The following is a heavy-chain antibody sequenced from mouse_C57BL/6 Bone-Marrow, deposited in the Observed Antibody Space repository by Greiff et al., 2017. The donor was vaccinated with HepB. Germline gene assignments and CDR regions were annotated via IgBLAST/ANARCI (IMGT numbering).Heavy chain of an antibody. D-gene: IGHD1-1*01. CDR2: ISSGSSTI. Sequence: EVQLVESGGGLVKPGGSLKLSCAASGFTFSDYGMHWVRQAPEKGLEWVAYISSGSSTIYYADTVKGRFTISRDNAKNTLFLQMTSLRSEDTAMYYCARPGDYYGSSYEGLAYWGQGTLVTVSA. CDR1: GFTFSDYG. CDR3: ARPGDYYGSSYEGLAY. J-gene: IGHJ3*01. V-gene: IGHV5-17*01.